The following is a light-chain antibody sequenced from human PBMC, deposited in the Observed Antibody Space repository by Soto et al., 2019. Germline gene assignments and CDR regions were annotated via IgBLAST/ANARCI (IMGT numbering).Light chain of an antibody. CDR3: QQANSFPFT. Sequence: DIQMTQSPSSVSASVGDRVTITCRASQAISRSLAWYQQKPGEAPKLLIYAASILQSGVPSRFSGSGSGTDFTLTITRLQPEDFASYYCQQANSFPFTFGPGIKV. CDR2: AAS. V-gene: IGKV1-12*01. CDR1: QAISRS. J-gene: IGKJ3*01.